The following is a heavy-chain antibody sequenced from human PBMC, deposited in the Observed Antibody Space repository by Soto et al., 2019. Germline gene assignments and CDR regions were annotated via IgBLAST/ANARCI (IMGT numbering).Heavy chain of an antibody. J-gene: IGHJ6*02. CDR3: ARGEPLSYGMDV. CDR2: ISSSSSYI. CDR1: GFTFSSYS. V-gene: IGHV3-21*01. Sequence: GALRLSCAASGFTFSSYSMNWVRQAPGKGLEWVSPISSSSSYIYYADSVKGRFTISRDNAKNSLYLQMNSLRAEDTAVYYCARGEPLSYGMDVWGQGTTVTVSS.